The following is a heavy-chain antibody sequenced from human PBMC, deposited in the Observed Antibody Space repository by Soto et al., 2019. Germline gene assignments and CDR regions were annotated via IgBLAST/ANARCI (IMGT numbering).Heavy chain of an antibody. D-gene: IGHD3-9*01. CDR1: GYTFTSYD. Sequence: GASVKVSCKASGYTFTSYDINWVRQATGQGLEWMGWMNPNSGNTGYAQKFQGRVTMTRNTSISTAYMELSSLRSEDTAVYYCARGLLYYDILTGYYKGTDNWFDPWGQGTLVTVS. CDR3: ARGLLYYDILTGYYKGTDNWFDP. CDR2: MNPNSGNT. V-gene: IGHV1-8*01. J-gene: IGHJ5*02.